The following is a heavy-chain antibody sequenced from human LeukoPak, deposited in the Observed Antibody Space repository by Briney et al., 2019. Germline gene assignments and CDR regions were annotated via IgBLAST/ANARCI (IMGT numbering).Heavy chain of an antibody. J-gene: IGHJ4*02. CDR3: AREVWDGSGSYKGFDY. D-gene: IGHD3-10*01. CDR2: IYYSGST. Sequence: SETLSLTCAVYGGSFSSYYWSWIRQPPGKGLEWIGYIYYSGSTNYNPSLKSRVTISVDTSKNQFSLKLSSVTAADTAVYYCAREVWDGSGSYKGFDYWGQGTLVTVSS. CDR1: GGSFSSYY. V-gene: IGHV4-59*01.